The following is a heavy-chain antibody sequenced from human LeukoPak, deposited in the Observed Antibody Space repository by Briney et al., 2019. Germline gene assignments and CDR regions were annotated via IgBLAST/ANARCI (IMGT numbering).Heavy chain of an antibody. V-gene: IGHV4-4*07. CDR3: ARDHYNNYGSVVVFDY. D-gene: IGHD4-11*01. Sequence: PSETLSLTCTVSGGSISSHYWSWIRQPAGKGLEWIGRIYTSGSTNYSPSLKSRVTMSVDTSKNQFSLKFSSVTAADTAVYYCARDHYNNYGSVVVFDYWGQGTLVTVSS. J-gene: IGHJ4*02. CDR1: GGSISSHY. CDR2: IYTSGST.